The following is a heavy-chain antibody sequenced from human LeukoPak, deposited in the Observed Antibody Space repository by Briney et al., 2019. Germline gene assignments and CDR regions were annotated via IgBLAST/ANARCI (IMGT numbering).Heavy chain of an antibody. Sequence: SGGSLRLSCAASGFTFSSYEMNWVRQAPGKGLEWVSYISSGGNTIYYADSVKGRFTISRDNAKNSLYLQMNSLRAEDTAVYYCARGLESYYDSSGYHPRYFDYWGQGTLVTVSS. CDR3: ARGLESYYDSSGYHPRYFDY. CDR1: GFTFSSYE. D-gene: IGHD3-22*01. CDR2: ISSGGNTI. J-gene: IGHJ4*02. V-gene: IGHV3-48*03.